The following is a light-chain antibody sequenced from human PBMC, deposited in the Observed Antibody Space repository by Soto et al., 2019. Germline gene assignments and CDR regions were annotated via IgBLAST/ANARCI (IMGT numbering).Light chain of an antibody. CDR2: DAS. J-gene: IGKJ2*01. Sequence: EIVLTQSPGTLSLSPGERATLSCRASQSVSSSYLAWYQQKPGQAPRLLIYDASSRATGIPDRFSGSGSGTDFTLTISRLEPEEFAVYDCHRYCSSSYTFGQGTKLEIK. CDR3: HRYCSSSYT. V-gene: IGKV3-20*01. CDR1: QSVSSSY.